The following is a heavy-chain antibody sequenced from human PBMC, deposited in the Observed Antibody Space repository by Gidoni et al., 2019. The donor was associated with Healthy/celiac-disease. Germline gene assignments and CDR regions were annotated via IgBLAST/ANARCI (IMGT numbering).Heavy chain of an antibody. CDR2: INHSGST. CDR3: ARGRYDFWSGYYTGTGRHWYFDL. Sequence: GLEWIGEINHSGSTNYNPSLKSRVTISVDTSKNQFSLKLSSVTAADTAVYYCARGRYDFWSGYYTGTGRHWYFDLWGRGTLVTVSS. V-gene: IGHV4-34*01. J-gene: IGHJ2*01. D-gene: IGHD3-3*01.